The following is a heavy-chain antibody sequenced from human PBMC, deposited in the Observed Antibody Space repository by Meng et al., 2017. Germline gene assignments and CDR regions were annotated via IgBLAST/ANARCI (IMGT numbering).Heavy chain of an antibody. D-gene: IGHD6-19*01. V-gene: IGHV4-61*01. J-gene: IGHJ4*02. CDR2: IYYSGST. CDR3: ARAIAVAGITIDY. Sequence: QVPLQASGPGRWRPSETLPPPCPVSVGPVSSGSYYWSWIRQPPGKGLEWIGYIYYSGSTNYNPSLKSRVTISVDTSKNQFSLKLSSVTAADTAVYYCARAIAVAGITIDYWGQGTLVTVSS. CDR1: VGPVSSGSYY.